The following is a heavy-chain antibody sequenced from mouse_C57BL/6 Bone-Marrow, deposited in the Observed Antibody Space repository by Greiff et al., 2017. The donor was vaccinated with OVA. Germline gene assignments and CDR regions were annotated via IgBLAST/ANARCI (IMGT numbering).Heavy chain of an antibody. Sequence: VQLQQSGPELVKPGASVKMSCKASGYTFTDYYMHWVKQKPGKGLEWIGDIYTGSGNTYYNEKLKGRATLTADTSSSTVYMQLSSLTSEDSAVYFCARSDYDHSGFAYWGQGTLVTVSA. D-gene: IGHD2-4*01. CDR3: RSDYDHSGFAY. V-gene: IGHV1-83*01. CDR1: YTFTDYYM. CDR2: YTGSGNTY. J-gene: IGHJ3*01.